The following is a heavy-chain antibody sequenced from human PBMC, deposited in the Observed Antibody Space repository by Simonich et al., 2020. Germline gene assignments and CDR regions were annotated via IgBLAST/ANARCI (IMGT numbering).Heavy chain of an antibody. D-gene: IGHD4-4*01. J-gene: IGHJ3*02. CDR1: GFPFSSYW. CDR3: ARDYSNYDAFDI. CDR2: INSDGSST. Sequence: EVQLVESGGGLVQPGGSLRLSFAASGFPFSSYWMHWGRQAPGKGLVGVARINSDGSSTSYAASVKGRFTISRDNAKNTLYLQMNSLRAEDTAVYYCARDYSNYDAFDIWGQGTMVTVSS. V-gene: IGHV3-74*01.